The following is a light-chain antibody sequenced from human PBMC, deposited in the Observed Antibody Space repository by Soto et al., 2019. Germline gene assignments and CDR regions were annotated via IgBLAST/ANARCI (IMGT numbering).Light chain of an antibody. V-gene: IGKV4-1*01. CDR1: QSVFYSSNNKNY. CDR3: QQYYSTIPLT. CDR2: WAS. J-gene: IGKJ4*01. Sequence: DIVMTQSPDSLAVSLGERATINCKSSQSVFYSSNNKNYLAWYQQKPGQPPKLLIYWASTRESGVPDRFSGSGSGTDFTLTISSLQAEDVAVYYCQQYYSTIPLTFGGGTKVDIK.